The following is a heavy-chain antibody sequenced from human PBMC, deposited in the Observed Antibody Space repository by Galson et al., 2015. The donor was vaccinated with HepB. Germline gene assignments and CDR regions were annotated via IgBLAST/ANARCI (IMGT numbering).Heavy chain of an antibody. V-gene: IGHV3-21*01. D-gene: IGHD1-26*01. CDR3: ARRGWDLLGCFDY. CDR1: GFTFSSYN. CDR2: ISSTSNSI. J-gene: IGHJ4*02. Sequence: SLRLSCAASGFTFSSYNMNWVRQAPGRGLEWVSSISSTSNSIYYADSVKGRFTISRDNAKNSLYLQMNSLRAEDTATYYCARRGWDLLGCFDYWGQGTLVTVSS.